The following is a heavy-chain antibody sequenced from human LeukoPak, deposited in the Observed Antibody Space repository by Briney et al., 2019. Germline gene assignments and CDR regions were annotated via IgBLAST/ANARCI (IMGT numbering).Heavy chain of an antibody. CDR2: IIPIVGTA. CDR3: ARPAAQCGGDCYLDY. J-gene: IGHJ4*02. D-gene: IGHD2-21*02. V-gene: IGHV1-69*05. CDR1: GVTLSRAA. Sequence: SVKVSCKAYGVTLSRAAMRWVRQAPGQGLEWSGGIIPIVGTANYAQKFQGRVTITTDKSTSTAYMELSSLRSEDTAVYYCARPAAQCGGDCYLDYWDQGTLAIVSS.